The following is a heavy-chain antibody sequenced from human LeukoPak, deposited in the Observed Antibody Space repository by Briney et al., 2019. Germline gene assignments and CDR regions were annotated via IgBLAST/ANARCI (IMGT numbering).Heavy chain of an antibody. J-gene: IGHJ4*02. V-gene: IGHV3-21*01. CDR2: ISSSSSYI. Sequence: PWGSLRLSCAASGFTFSSYSMNWVRQAPGKGLEWVSSISSSSSYIYYADSVKGRLTISRDNAKNSLYLQMNSLRAEDTAVYYCARDPYTYYYDSSGASGYFDYWGQGTLVTVSS. D-gene: IGHD3-22*01. CDR3: ARDPYTYYYDSSGASGYFDY. CDR1: GFTFSSYS.